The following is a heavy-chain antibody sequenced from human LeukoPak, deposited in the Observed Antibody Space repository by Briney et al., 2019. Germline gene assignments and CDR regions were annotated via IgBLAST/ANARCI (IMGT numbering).Heavy chain of an antibody. D-gene: IGHD1-1*01. CDR1: GFTFSDFD. J-gene: IGHJ6*02. CDR3: ARAGTTRNSGMDV. Sequence: PGGSLRLSCVASGFTFSDFDMNWVRQAPGKGLEWVSSISTSGSNTYYADSVRGRFTISRDNVKNSLYLQMNSLRAEDTAVYYCARAGTTRNSGMDVWGQGTTVTVSS. CDR2: ISTSGSNT. V-gene: IGHV3-21*04.